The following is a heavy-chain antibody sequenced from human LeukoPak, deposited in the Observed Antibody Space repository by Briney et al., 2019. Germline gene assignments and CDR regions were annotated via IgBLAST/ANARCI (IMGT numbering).Heavy chain of an antibody. Sequence: ASVKVSCKASGGTFSSYAISWVRQAPGQGLEWMGRIIPILGIANYAQKFQGRVTITAGKSTSTAYMELSSLRSEDTAVYYCASGPFSSLDAFDIWGQGTMVTVSS. D-gene: IGHD3-10*01. CDR2: IIPILGIA. CDR1: GGTFSSYA. J-gene: IGHJ3*02. V-gene: IGHV1-69*04. CDR3: ASGPFSSLDAFDI.